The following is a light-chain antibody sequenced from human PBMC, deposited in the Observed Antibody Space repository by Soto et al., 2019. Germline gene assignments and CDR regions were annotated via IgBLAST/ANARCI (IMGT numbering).Light chain of an antibody. V-gene: IGKV1-27*01. CDR3: QQYNSAHSWT. CDR2: GVS. Sequence: DIQMTQSPSSLSAYVGDRVTITCRASQGISNYLAWYQQKPGKVPKLLIYGVSTLQSGVTSRFSGSRSGTDFTLSISSLQPEDFATYYCQQYNSAHSWTFGQGTKVEIK. J-gene: IGKJ1*01. CDR1: QGISNY.